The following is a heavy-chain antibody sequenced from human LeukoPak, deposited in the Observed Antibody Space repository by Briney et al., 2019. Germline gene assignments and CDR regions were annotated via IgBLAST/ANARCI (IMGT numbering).Heavy chain of an antibody. D-gene: IGHD2-8*01. V-gene: IGHV3-30-3*01. CDR2: ISYDGSNK. CDR3: AKDRIVLMVYATTDFDY. J-gene: IGHJ4*02. CDR1: GFTFSSYA. Sequence: GGSLRLSCAASGFTFSSYAMHWVRQAPGKGLEWVAVISYDGSNKYYADSVEGRFTISRDNSKNTLYLQMNSLRAEDTAVYYCAKDRIVLMVYATTDFDYWGQGTLVTVSS.